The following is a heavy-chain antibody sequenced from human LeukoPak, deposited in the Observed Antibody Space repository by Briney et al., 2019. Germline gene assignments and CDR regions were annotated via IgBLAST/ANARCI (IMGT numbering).Heavy chain of an antibody. V-gene: IGHV4-34*01. CDR3: AGYYYGTENYHNHPNFDY. CDR2: IDHSGST. D-gene: IGHD3-10*01. J-gene: IGHJ4*02. Sequence: SETLSLTCAVYGGSFSTYYWSWIRQPPGKGLEWIGEIDHSGSTTYNPSLESRVTISIDTSKNQFSLKLSSVTAADTAVYYCAGYYYGTENYHNHPNFDYWGQGTLVTVSS. CDR1: GGSFSTYY.